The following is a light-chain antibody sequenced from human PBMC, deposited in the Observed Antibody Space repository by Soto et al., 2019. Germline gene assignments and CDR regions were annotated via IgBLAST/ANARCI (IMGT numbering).Light chain of an antibody. J-gene: IGLJ1*01. Sequence: QSVLTQPASVSGSPGQSITISCTGTSSDVGGYNYVSWYQQHPGKAPKLMIYEVSNRPSGVSNRFSGSKSGNTASLTISGLQAEDEADYYCSSYTSRSTHRYVFGTGTKVTV. V-gene: IGLV2-14*01. CDR2: EVS. CDR1: SSDVGGYNY. CDR3: SSYTSRSTHRYV.